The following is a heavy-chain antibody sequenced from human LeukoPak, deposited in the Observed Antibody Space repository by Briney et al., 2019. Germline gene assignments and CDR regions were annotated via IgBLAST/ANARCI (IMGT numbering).Heavy chain of an antibody. Sequence: SVKVSCKASGGTFSGYAVGWVRQAPGQGLEWMGGIIPFFGTPNYAQKFQGRVTITTDKSTNTDDMELSSLKSEDTAVYYCARQRRDFWSGYFDSWGQGTLVIVSS. D-gene: IGHD3-3*01. V-gene: IGHV1-69*05. J-gene: IGHJ1*01. CDR1: GGTFSGYA. CDR3: ARQRRDFWSGYFDS. CDR2: IIPFFGTP.